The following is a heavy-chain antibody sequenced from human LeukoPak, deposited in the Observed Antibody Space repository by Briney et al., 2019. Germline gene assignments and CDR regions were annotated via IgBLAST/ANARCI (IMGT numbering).Heavy chain of an antibody. CDR3: ARGPHYGDRVDYLDY. V-gene: IGHV3-7*01. D-gene: IGHD4-17*01. Sequence: RGSLRLSCTPPGFMFRSHWISWVRQVPGRGLEWVSHIKQDGSEKHYLDPVEGRFTLSREDAKNSLYLQMDSLRVDDTAVYYCARGPHYGDRVDYLDYWGQGTLVTVSS. CDR1: GFMFRSHW. J-gene: IGHJ4*02. CDR2: IKQDGSEK.